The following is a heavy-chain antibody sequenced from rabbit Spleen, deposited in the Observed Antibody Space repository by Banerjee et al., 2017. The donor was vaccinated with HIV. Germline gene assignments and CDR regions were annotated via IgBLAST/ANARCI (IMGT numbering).Heavy chain of an antibody. J-gene: IGHJ4*01. V-gene: IGHV1S40*01. Sequence: QSLEESGGDLVKPGASLTLTCTASGFSFNDKDVMCWVRQAPGKGLEWIGYIDPLFGNTYYANWVNGRFSISRENTQNTLYLQLSSLTAADTATYFCARDLASVVGWNFNLWGPGTLVTVS. CDR3: ARDLASVVGWNFNL. D-gene: IGHD3-1*01. CDR1: GFSFNDKDV. CDR2: IDPLFGNT.